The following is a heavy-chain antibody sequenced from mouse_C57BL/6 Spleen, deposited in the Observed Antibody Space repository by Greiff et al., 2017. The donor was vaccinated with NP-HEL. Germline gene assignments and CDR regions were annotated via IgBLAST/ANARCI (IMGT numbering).Heavy chain of an antibody. V-gene: IGHV1-58*01. CDR3: ARWDEYGYYAMDY. CDR2: IYIGNGYT. D-gene: IGHD5-1*01. CDR1: GYTFTSYG. Sequence: EVKLQESGAELVRPGSSVKMSCKTSGYTFTSYGINWVKQRPGQGLEWIGYIYIGNGYTEYNEKFKGKATLPSDQSSSTAYMQLSSLTSEDSAIYFCARWDEYGYYAMDYWGQGTSVTVSS. J-gene: IGHJ4*01.